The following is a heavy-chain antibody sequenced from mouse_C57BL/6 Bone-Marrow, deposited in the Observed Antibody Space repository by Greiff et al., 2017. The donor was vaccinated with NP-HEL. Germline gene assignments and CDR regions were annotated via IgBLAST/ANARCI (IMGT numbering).Heavy chain of an antibody. J-gene: IGHJ3*01. CDR2: IYPRCGNT. V-gene: IGHV1-81*01. CDR1: GYTFTSYG. CDR3: ARRRDWPFAY. Sequence: QVQLQQSGAELARPGASVKLSCKASGYTFTSYGISWVKQRPGQGLEWMGEIYPRCGNTYYNEKFKGKATLTADKSSSTAYIELRSLTSEESAVYFCARRRDWPFAYWGQGTLVTVSA.